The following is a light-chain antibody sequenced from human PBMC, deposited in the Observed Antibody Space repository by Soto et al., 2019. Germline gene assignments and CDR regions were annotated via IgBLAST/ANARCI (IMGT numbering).Light chain of an antibody. CDR3: QQYNIWPPIN. J-gene: IGKJ5*01. CDR2: GAY. V-gene: IGKV3-15*01. CDR1: QSVSSN. Sequence: EIVMTQSPATLSVSPGQRATLSCRASQSVSSNLAWYQQKPGQAPRLLIYGAYTRAAGVPARFSGSGSGTESTLTITSLQSEDIALYYCQQYNIWPPINFGQGTRLEIK.